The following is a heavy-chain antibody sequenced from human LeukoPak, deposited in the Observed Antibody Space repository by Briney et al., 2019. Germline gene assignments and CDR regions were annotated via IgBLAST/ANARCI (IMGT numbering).Heavy chain of an antibody. D-gene: IGHD2-15*01. CDR1: GFTFSSYV. J-gene: IGHJ4*02. V-gene: IGHV3-23*01. Sequence: GGSLRLSCAASGFTFSSYVMTWVRQAPGKGLEWVSIISGSGSSTYYADSVKGRFTISRDNSKNTLYLQMNNLRAEDTAVYYCAKSLVSGGSCYSCFDYWGQGTLVTVSS. CDR3: AKSLVSGGSCYSCFDY. CDR2: ISGSGSST.